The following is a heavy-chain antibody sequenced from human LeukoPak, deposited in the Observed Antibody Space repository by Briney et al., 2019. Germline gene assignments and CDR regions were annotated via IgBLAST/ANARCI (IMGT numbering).Heavy chain of an antibody. CDR1: GFTLSDYY. CDR3: ARDYRGSYYFDL. J-gene: IGHJ4*02. V-gene: IGHV3-11*01. CDR2: ISSSGSTI. D-gene: IGHD3-10*01. Sequence: PGGSLRLSCAASGFTLSDYYMSWIRQAPGKGLEWVSYISSSGSTIYYADSVKGRFTISRDHSKSTMYLQMNSLRADDTAVYYCARDYRGSYYFDLWGQGTLVTVSS.